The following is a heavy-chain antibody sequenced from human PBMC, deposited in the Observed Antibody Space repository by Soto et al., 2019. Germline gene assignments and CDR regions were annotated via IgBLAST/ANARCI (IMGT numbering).Heavy chain of an antibody. V-gene: IGHV3-21*01. CDR3: ARDRSADRFVQYFQH. Sequence: LRLSCAASGFIFSSYSMVWVRQAPGKGLEWVSSISSSSGFIYYADSVKGRFTISRDNAKNSLYLQMNSLRSEDTAVYYCARDRSADRFVQYFQHWGTGPLVTVSS. CDR2: ISSSSGFI. J-gene: IGHJ1*01. CDR1: GFIFSSYS. D-gene: IGHD6-19*01.